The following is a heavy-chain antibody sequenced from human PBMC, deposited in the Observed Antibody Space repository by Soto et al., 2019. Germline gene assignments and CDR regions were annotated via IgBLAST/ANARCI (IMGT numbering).Heavy chain of an antibody. J-gene: IGHJ4*02. V-gene: IGHV3-53*01. CDR2: IYSGGYT. D-gene: IGHD3-16*01. CDR3: STPPGGGGY. Sequence: EVQLVESGGGLIQPGGSLRLSCAVSGFTVSNNYMSWVRQAPGKGLEGVSVIYSGGYTAYGDSVKGRFTISRDNSKNTLSLQITARGAGATVVFVWSTPPGGGGYWGQGTLVTVSS. CDR1: GFTVSNNY.